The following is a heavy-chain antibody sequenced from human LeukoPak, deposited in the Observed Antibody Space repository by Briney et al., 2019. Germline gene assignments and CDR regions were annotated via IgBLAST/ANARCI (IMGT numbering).Heavy chain of an antibody. V-gene: IGHV4-39*01. CDR1: GGSISSSSYY. D-gene: IGHD3-3*01. CDR2: IYYSGST. J-gene: IGHJ6*03. CDR3: ARAYYDFWSGYWSYYYYMDV. Sequence: SETLSLTCTVSGGSISSSSYYWGWIRQPPGKGLEWIGSIYYSGSTYYNPSLKSRVTISVDTSKNQFSLKLSFVTAADTAVYYCARAYYDFWSGYWSYYYYMDVWGKGTTVTVSS.